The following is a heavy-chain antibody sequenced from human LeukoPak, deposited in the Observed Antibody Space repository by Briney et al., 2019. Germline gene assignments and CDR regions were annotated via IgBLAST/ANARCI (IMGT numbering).Heavy chain of an antibody. Sequence: HGESLNISCKGSGYSFTTYRISWVRQMPGKGLEWMGTMDPRDSYSNYSPSFQGHVTISADKSISTASLQWSSLKASDTAMYYCARHGGGFDYWGQGTLVTVSS. V-gene: IGHV5-10-1*01. J-gene: IGHJ4*02. CDR2: MDPRDSYS. D-gene: IGHD3-10*01. CDR3: ARHGGGFDY. CDR1: GYSFTTYR.